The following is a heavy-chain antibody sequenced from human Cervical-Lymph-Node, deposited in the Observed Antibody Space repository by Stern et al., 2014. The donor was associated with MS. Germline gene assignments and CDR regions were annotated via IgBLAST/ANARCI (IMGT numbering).Heavy chain of an antibody. CDR2: INPTSGGT. CDR1: GYTFTGYY. Sequence: VQLEESGAEVKKPGASVKVSCKASGYTFTGYYMHWVRQAPGQGLEWMGWINPTSGGTNYAQKFQGWVTMTRDTSISTAYMELSRLRSDDMAVYYCARAFAAGYYDSSGYSPLDYWGQGTLVTVSS. J-gene: IGHJ4*02. CDR3: ARAFAAGYYDSSGYSPLDY. D-gene: IGHD3-22*01. V-gene: IGHV1-2*04.